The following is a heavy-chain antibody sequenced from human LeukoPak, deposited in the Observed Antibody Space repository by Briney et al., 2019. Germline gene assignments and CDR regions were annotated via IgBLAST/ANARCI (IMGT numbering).Heavy chain of an antibody. CDR3: ARHERRQWLVQG. CDR2: INHSGST. J-gene: IGHJ4*02. Sequence: SETLSLTCAVYGGSFSGYYWSWIRQPPGKGLEWIGEINHSGSTYYNPSLKSRVTISVDTSKNQFSLKLSSVTAADTAVYYCARHERRQWLVQGWGQGTLVTVSS. D-gene: IGHD6-19*01. CDR1: GGSFSGYY. V-gene: IGHV4-34*01.